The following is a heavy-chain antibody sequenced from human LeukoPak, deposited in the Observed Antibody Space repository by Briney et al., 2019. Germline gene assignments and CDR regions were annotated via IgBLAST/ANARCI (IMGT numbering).Heavy chain of an antibody. CDR3: AKGAVGNADFAS. CDR2: ISGSGGST. J-gene: IGHJ4*02. Sequence: GGFLRLSCAASGFTFSSYAMSWVRQAPGKGLEWVSAISGSGGSTYYADSVKGRFTISRDSFRGMLFLQMDSLRVEDTAVYFCAKGAVGNADFASWCQGSLVTVTT. CDR1: GFTFSSYA. D-gene: IGHD3-16*01. V-gene: IGHV3-23*01.